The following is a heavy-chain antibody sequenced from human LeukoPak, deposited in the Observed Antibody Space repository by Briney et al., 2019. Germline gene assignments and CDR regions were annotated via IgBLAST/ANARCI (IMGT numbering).Heavy chain of an antibody. Sequence: PGGSLRLSCAASGFTFSSYAMSWVRQAPGKGLEWGSALSGSGGGTYYTDATKGRFSISRDNSKNTLSLQMNSLRAEDTAVYYGARQIPGSGQGFYPWGQGTLVAVSS. V-gene: IGHV3-23*01. CDR1: GFTFSSYA. D-gene: IGHD3-10*01. CDR3: ARQIPGSGQGFYP. CDR2: LSGSGGGT. J-gene: IGHJ5*02.